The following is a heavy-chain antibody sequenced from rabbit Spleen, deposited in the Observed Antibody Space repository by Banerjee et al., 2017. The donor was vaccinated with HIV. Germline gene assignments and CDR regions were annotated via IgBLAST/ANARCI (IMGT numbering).Heavy chain of an antibody. CDR2: IGTGSGNT. CDR1: GFDFSSSYW. J-gene: IGHJ6*01. V-gene: IGHV1S45*01. D-gene: IGHD8-1*01. CDR3: ARDTGSSFSTYGMDL. Sequence: QEQLVEYGGDLVQPGASLTLTCTASGFDFSSSYWICWVRQAPGKGLEWIGCIGTGSGNTYYASWAKGRFIISKTSSTTVTLQMTSLTVADTATYFCARDTGSSFSTYGMDLWGPGTLVTVS.